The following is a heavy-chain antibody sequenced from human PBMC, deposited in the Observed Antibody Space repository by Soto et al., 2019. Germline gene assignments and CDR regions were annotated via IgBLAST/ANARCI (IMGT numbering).Heavy chain of an antibody. D-gene: IGHD6-19*01. CDR2: VSHDGRNT. V-gene: IGHV3-30*18. Sequence: VQLVESGGGVVQPGRSLRLSCAASGFTFSDYAMHWVRQAPGKGLEWVAVVSHDGRNTHYADSVKGRFTISRDRSKNTVSLEMTSLRAEDTAVYYCAKGGRQWLVTSDFNYWGQGALVTVS. CDR1: GFTFSDYA. CDR3: AKGGRQWLVTSDFNY. J-gene: IGHJ4*02.